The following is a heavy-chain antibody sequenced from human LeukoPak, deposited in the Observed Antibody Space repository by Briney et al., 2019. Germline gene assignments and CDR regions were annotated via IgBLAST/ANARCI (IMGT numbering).Heavy chain of an antibody. J-gene: IGHJ4*02. Sequence: GGSLRLSCAASGFTFSNFWMSWVRQAPGKGLEWVANIKVDGSEKYYVDSVKGRFAISRDNAENSLYLQMNSLRAEDTAVYYCARKTGTTGEAFDYWGQGTQVTVSS. CDR2: IKVDGSEK. V-gene: IGHV3-7*03. CDR3: ARKTGTTGEAFDY. D-gene: IGHD1-1*01. CDR1: GFTFSNFW.